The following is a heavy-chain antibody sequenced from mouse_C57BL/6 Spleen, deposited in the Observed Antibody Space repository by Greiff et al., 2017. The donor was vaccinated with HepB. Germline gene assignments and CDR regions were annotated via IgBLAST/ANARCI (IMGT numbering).Heavy chain of an antibody. CDR2: ISYSGST. J-gene: IGHJ2*01. CDR3: ARTARIKY. Sequence: EVQGVESGPGLVKPSQSLSLTCTVTGYSITSGYGWNWIWQFPGNKLEWMGYISYSGSTNYNPSLKSRISITRDTSKNQFFLQLNSVTTEDTATYYCARTARIKYWGQGTTLTVSS. CDR1: GYSITSGYG. V-gene: IGHV3-2*02. D-gene: IGHD1-2*01.